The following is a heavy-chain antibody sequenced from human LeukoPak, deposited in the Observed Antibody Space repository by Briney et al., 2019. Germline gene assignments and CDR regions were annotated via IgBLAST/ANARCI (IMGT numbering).Heavy chain of an antibody. CDR1: GFTFSGSA. V-gene: IGHV3-73*01. CDR3: TRAADPYYYYYGMDV. Sequence: PGGSLRLSCAASGFTFSGSAMHWVRQASGKGLEWVGRIRSKANSYATAYAASVKGRFTISRDDSKNTAYLQMNSLKTEDTAVYYCTRAADPYYYYYGMDVWGQGTTVTVSS. D-gene: IGHD6-13*01. CDR2: IRSKANSYAT. J-gene: IGHJ6*02.